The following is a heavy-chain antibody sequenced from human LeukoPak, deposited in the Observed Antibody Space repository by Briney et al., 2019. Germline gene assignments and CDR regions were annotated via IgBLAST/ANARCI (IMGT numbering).Heavy chain of an antibody. Sequence: SETLSLTCTVSGGSISSYYWRWIGQPPGKGLEWIGYIYYSGSTNYNPSLESRVTISVDTSKNQFSLKLSSVTAADTAVYYCARHSRIAARRVSYYYYYGMDVWGQGTTVTVSS. V-gene: IGHV4-59*08. CDR2: IYYSGST. CDR3: ARHSRIAARRVSYYYYYGMDV. D-gene: IGHD6-6*01. J-gene: IGHJ6*02. CDR1: GGSISSYY.